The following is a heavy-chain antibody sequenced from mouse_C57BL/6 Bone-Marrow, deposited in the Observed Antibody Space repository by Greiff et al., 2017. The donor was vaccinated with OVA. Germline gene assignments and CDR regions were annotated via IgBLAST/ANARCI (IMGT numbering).Heavy chain of an antibody. V-gene: IGHV8-8*01. Sequence: LKESGPGILQPSQTLSLTCSFSGFSLSTFGMGVGWIRQPSGKGLEWLAHIWWDDDKYYNPALKSRLTISKDTSKNQVFLKIANVDTADTATYYCARIGALVTTVVATDWYFDVWGTGTTVTVSS. CDR3: ARIGALVTTVVATDWYFDV. CDR1: GFSLSTFGMG. CDR2: IWWDDDK. J-gene: IGHJ1*03. D-gene: IGHD1-1*01.